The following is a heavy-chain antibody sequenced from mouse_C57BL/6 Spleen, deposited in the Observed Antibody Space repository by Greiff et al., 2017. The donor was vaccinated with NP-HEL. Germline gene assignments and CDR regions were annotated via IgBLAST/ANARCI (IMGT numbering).Heavy chain of an antibody. J-gene: IGHJ2*01. D-gene: IGHD1-1*01. Sequence: VQLKESGGDLVKPGGSLKLSCAASGFTFSSYGMSWVRQTPDKRLEWVATISSGGSYTYYPDSVKGRFTISRDNAKNTLYLQMSSLKSEDTAMYYCARRLTTVVATGFDYWGQGTTLTVSS. V-gene: IGHV5-6*01. CDR2: ISSGGSYT. CDR3: ARRLTTVVATGFDY. CDR1: GFTFSSYG.